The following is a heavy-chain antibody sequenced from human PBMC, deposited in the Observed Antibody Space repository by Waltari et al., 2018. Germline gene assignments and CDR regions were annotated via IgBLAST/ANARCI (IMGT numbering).Heavy chain of an antibody. D-gene: IGHD5-12*01. CDR1: GYTLPDLS. V-gene: IGHV1-24*01. CDR2: FDPEDGET. J-gene: IGHJ4*02. Sequence: QVQLVQSGAEVKKPGASVKVSCKVSGYTLPDLSMQWVRQAPGKGLEWMGGFDPEDGETIYAQKFQGRVTMTEDTSTDTAYMELSSLRSEDTAVYYCATGGVATINFDYWGQGTLVTVSS. CDR3: ATGGVATINFDY.